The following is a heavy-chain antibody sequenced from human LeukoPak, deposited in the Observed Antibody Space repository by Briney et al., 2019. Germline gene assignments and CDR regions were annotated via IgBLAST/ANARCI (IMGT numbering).Heavy chain of an antibody. V-gene: IGHV3-30*04. J-gene: IGHJ5*02. CDR2: ISYDGSSI. D-gene: IGHD3-9*01. CDR1: GFTFSSYA. Sequence: GASLRLSCAASGFTFSSYAVHWVRQAPGKGLEWVAVISYDGSSIYYAGSVRGRFTISRDNPKNTVYLQMNSLRAEDTAFYYCARAQAPHHDILTVYTFQGLFDPWGQGTLVTVSS. CDR3: ARAQAPHHDILTVYTFQGLFDP.